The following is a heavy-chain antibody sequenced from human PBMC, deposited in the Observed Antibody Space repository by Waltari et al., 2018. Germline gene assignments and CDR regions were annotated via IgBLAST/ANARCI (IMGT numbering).Heavy chain of an antibody. CDR3: ARGRVGGHGY. D-gene: IGHD1-26*01. CDR2: IKHSGST. Sequence: QVQLQQWGAGLLKPSETLSLTCAVYGGSFSGYYWSWIRQPPGKGLEWIGEIKHSGSTNYNPSLKSRFTISVDTSKNQFSLKLSSVTAADTAVYYCARGRVGGHGYWGQGTLVTVSS. J-gene: IGHJ4*02. CDR1: GGSFSGYY. V-gene: IGHV4-34*01.